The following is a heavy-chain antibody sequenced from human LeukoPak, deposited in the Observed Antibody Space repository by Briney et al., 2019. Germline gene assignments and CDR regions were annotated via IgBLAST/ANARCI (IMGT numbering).Heavy chain of an antibody. CDR3: ARYDGKQNRFDP. J-gene: IGHJ5*02. D-gene: IGHD3-3*01. Sequence: GASVNVSCKASGYTFTPYYIHWVRQAPGQGLQWVGWINPNSGGTNYAYEVQGRGTVTRYTSISTTYMDMSSLKSDDTAVYYCARYDGKQNRFDPWGQGNLVTVSS. CDR2: INPNSGGT. V-gene: IGHV1-2*02. CDR1: GYTFTPYY.